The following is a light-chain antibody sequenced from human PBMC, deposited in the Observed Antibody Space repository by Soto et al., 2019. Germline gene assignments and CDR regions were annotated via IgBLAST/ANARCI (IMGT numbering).Light chain of an antibody. V-gene: IGLV2-14*03. J-gene: IGLJ1*01. CDR3: SSHTTTSTVYV. Sequence: QSALTQPASVSGSPGQSNTISCTGTSSDVGGYNFVSWYQQHPGKAPKLMIYDVSNRPSGVSNRFSGSKSGNTASLTISGLQAEDEADYYCSSHTTTSTVYVFGTGTKLTVL. CDR1: SSDVGGYNF. CDR2: DVS.